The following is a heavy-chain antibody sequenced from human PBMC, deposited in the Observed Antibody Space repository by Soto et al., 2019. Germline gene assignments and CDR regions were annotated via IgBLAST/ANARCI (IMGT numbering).Heavy chain of an antibody. J-gene: IGHJ4*02. CDR3: ARATKYYDFWSGYLYYFDY. V-gene: IGHV4-34*01. Sequence: SETLSLTCAVYGGSFSGYYWSWIRQPPGKGLEWIGEINHSGSTNYNPSLKSRVTISVDTSKNQFSLKLSSVTAADTAVYYCARATKYYDFWSGYLYYFDYWGQGTLVTVSS. D-gene: IGHD3-3*01. CDR2: INHSGST. CDR1: GGSFSGYY.